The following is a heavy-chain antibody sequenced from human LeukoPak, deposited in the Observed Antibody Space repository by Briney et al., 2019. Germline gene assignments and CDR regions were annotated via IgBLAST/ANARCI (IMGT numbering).Heavy chain of an antibody. D-gene: IGHD6-13*01. V-gene: IGHV5-51*01. J-gene: IGHJ4*01. CDR3: ARFVIAAAGSYYFDY. CDR1: GYSFTSYW. Sequence: GESLNISCKGSGYSFTSYWIGLVRRMPRKGLEWMGVIYPGDSDTRYSPSFQGQVTISADKSISTAYLQWSSLKASDTAVYYCARFVIAAAGSYYFDYWGHGTLVTVSS. CDR2: IYPGDSDT.